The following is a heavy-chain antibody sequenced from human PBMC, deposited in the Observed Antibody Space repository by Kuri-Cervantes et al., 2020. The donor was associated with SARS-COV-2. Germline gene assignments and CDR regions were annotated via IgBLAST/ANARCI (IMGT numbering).Heavy chain of an antibody. V-gene: IGHV3-30-3*01. J-gene: IGHJ6*02. CDR1: GFRFGIHA. Sequence: GESLKISCKASGFRFGIHAMHWVRQAPGKGPEWLSFISFDGDKTYYADSVRGRFTISRDNSENTVSSQMNSLRPEDTAVYYCARDRETTWYYGMDVWGQGTTVTVSS. CDR2: ISFDGDKT. D-gene: IGHD1-14*01. CDR3: ARDRETTWYYGMDV.